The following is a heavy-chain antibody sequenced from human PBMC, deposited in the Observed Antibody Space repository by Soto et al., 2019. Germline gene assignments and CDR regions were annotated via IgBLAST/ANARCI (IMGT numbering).Heavy chain of an antibody. D-gene: IGHD7-27*01. J-gene: IGHJ3*02. V-gene: IGHV3-23*01. Sequence: PGWSLRLSCASSVFTFNNYALNWVRQAPGKGLEWVSSISGTGGSTFYAGSAKGRFTISRDNSKNTLFLQMTSLRAEDTAVYYCGKGNSKWGTGDAFDIWGQGTMVTVSS. CDR2: ISGTGGST. CDR1: VFTFNNYA. CDR3: GKGNSKWGTGDAFDI.